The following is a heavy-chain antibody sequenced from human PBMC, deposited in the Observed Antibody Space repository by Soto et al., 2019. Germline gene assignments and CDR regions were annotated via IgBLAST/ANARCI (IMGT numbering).Heavy chain of an antibody. Sequence: SETLSLTCTVSGGSISIYYWSWIRQPPGKGLEWIGYIYYSGSTNYNPSLKSRVTISVDTSKNQFSLKLSSVTAADTAVYYCARSRKGYCSGGSCPPRGYMDVWGKGTTVTVSS. CDR1: GGSISIYY. CDR2: IYYSGST. D-gene: IGHD2-15*01. V-gene: IGHV4-59*01. J-gene: IGHJ6*03. CDR3: ARSRKGYCSGGSCPPRGYMDV.